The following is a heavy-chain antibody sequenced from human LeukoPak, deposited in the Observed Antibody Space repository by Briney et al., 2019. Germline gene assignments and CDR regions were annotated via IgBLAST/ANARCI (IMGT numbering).Heavy chain of an antibody. Sequence: VSVKVSCRASGYTFTVYYIHWVRQAPGQGLEWMGWINPNNGYTSLPQRFQGRVTMTRDTSIITAYMELSSLTSDDTGMYYCARGPTLGLDIWGQGTMVTVSS. CDR1: GYTFTVYY. V-gene: IGHV1-2*02. CDR2: INPNNGYT. CDR3: ARGPTLGLDI. J-gene: IGHJ3*02.